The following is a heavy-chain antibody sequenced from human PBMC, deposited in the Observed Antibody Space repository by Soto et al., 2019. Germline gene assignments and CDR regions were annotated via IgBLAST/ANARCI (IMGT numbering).Heavy chain of an antibody. V-gene: IGHV3-21*01. Sequence: GGSLRLSCAASGFTFTRYSMNGVRQAPGKGLEWVSSISSTTNYIYYADSMKGRFTVSRDNAKNSVYLEMNSLSAEDTALYYCARESEDLTSNFDYWGQGTLVTVSS. CDR2: ISSTTNYI. J-gene: IGHJ4*02. CDR1: GFTFTRYS. CDR3: ARESEDLTSNFDY.